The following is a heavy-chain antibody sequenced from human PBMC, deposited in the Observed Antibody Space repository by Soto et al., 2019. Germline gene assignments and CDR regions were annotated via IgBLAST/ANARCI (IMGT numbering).Heavy chain of an antibody. D-gene: IGHD2-15*01. CDR3: ARRYGGTFDY. V-gene: IGHV4-59*08. CDR2: IYYSGST. J-gene: IGHJ4*02. Sequence: QVQLQESGPGLVKPSETLSLTCTVSGGSISSYYWSWIRQPPGKGLEWIGYIYYSGSTNYNPSLKSRFTRSVDTSKNQFSLKLSSVTAADTAVYYCARRYGGTFDYWGQGTLVTVSS. CDR1: GGSISSYY.